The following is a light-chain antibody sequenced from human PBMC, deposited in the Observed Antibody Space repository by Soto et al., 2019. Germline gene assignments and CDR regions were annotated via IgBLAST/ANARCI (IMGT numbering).Light chain of an antibody. J-gene: IGKJ2*02. Sequence: DIQMTQSPSSRSASVGDRVTITCRASQNISTYLNWYQQIPGKAPKLLIYAASTLQSGVPSRFSGGGSGTDFTLTISSLQPDDFATYFCQQGYSNPRTFGQGTKLEIK. CDR1: QNISTY. CDR2: AAS. CDR3: QQGYSNPRT. V-gene: IGKV1-39*01.